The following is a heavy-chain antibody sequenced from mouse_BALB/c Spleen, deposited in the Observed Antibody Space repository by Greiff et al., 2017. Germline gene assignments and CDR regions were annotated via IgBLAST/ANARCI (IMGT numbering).Heavy chain of an antibody. V-gene: IGHV3-2*02. CDR3: AGGEVITTATDY. Sequence: VQLKESGPGLVKPSQSLSLTCTVSGYSITSYYAWNLIRQFPGNKLGWRVYISYSGSTSYNPSIKSRISITRDTSKNQFVLQLNSVTTDDTATYYCAGGEVITTATDYWGQGTTLTVSA. D-gene: IGHD1-2*01. CDR2: ISYSGST. J-gene: IGHJ2*01. CDR1: GYSITSYYA.